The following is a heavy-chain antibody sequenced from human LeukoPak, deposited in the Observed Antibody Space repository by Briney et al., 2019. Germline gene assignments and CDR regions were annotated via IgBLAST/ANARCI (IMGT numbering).Heavy chain of an antibody. CDR3: ARVSKSLGITIFGVAFDY. Sequence: SETLSLTCTVSGGSISSGGYYWSWIRQHPGKGLEWIGYIYYSGSTYYNPSLKSRVTISVDTSKNQFSLKLSSVTAADTAVYYCARVSKSLGITIFGVAFDYWGQGTLVTVSS. CDR2: IYYSGST. D-gene: IGHD3-3*01. V-gene: IGHV4-31*03. J-gene: IGHJ4*02. CDR1: GGSISSGGYY.